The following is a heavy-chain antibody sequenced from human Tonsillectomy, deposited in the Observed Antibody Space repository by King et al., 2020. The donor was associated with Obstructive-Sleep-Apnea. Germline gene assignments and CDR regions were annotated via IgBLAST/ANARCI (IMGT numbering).Heavy chain of an antibody. CDR3: ARDWRVPSSKGDY. V-gene: IGHV4-39*07. D-gene: IGHD2-2*01. J-gene: IGHJ4*02. CDR2: IYYSGNT. CDR1: GGSISSSSYY. Sequence: MQLQESGPGLVKPSETLSLTCTVSGGSISSSSYYWGWIRQPPGKGLEWIGTIYYSGNTYYNPSLKIRVAISVDTSKNQFSLKLSSVTAADTAVYYCARDWRVPSSKGDYWGQGTLVTVSS.